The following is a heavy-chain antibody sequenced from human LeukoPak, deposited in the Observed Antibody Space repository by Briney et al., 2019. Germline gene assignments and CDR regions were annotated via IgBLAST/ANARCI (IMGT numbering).Heavy chain of an antibody. CDR3: ARTSSTKCYDY. D-gene: IGHD2-2*01. CDR2: IKQDATEK. CDR1: GFTFSCYW. J-gene: IGHJ4*02. V-gene: IGHV3-7*01. Sequence: GGSLRLSCAASGFTFSCYWMTWVRQVPGKGLEWVANIKQDATEKKYVDSVKGRFTISRDNAKNSLYLQMNSLRAEDTAVYYCARTSSTKCYDYWGQGTLVTVSS.